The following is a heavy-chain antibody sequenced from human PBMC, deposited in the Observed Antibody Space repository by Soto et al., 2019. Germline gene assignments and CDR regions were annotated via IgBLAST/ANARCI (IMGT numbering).Heavy chain of an antibody. CDR1: GYTFSSYG. J-gene: IGHJ6*02. D-gene: IGHD3-3*01. CDR3: VRDYFDFWSGSRPEYYSHYYGMDV. Sequence: QVQLVQSGAEVKKPGASVNISCKASGYTFSSYGLSWVRQAPGQGLEWMGWISGNNGNTHYVQKFQGRVTMTTDTSTGTANMELRSLRSDDTAVCYCVRDYFDFWSGSRPEYYSHYYGMDVWGQGTTVTVSS. V-gene: IGHV1-18*01. CDR2: ISGNNGNT.